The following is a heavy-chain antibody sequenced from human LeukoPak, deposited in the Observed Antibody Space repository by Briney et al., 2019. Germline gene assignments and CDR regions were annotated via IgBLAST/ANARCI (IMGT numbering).Heavy chain of an antibody. CDR3: ARWDYYGSGSRRLDY. Sequence: PSETLSLTCTVSGGSLSGYYWNWIRQPPGKGLEWIGYIYYSGTTNYNPSLKSRVTISVDTSKNQFSLTLNSVTAADTAIYYRARWDYYGSGSRRLDYWGQGTLVTVSS. CDR2: IYYSGTT. J-gene: IGHJ4*02. CDR1: GGSLSGYY. D-gene: IGHD3-10*01. V-gene: IGHV4-59*08.